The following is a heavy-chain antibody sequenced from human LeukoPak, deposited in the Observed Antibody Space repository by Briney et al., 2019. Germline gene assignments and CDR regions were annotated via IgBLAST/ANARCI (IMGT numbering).Heavy chain of an antibody. CDR2: ITRDGGSS. CDR3: ATERQQYFDY. CDR1: GFTFDDYT. J-gene: IGHJ4*02. V-gene: IGHV3-43*01. Sequence: GGSLRLSCAASGFTFDDYTMRWVRQVPGKGLEWVSLITRDGGSSFYADSVKGRFTISRDNNKNSLSLQMNSLRTEDTALYYCATERQQYFDYWGQGTLVTVSS.